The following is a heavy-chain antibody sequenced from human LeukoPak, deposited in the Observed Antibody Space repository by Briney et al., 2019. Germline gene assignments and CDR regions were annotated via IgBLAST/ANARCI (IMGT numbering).Heavy chain of an antibody. V-gene: IGHV4-30-2*05. J-gene: IGHJ4*02. D-gene: IGHD6-13*01. CDR1: GGSISSGGYS. Sequence: PSETRSLTCAVSGGSISSGGYSWSWIRQPPGKGLEWIGSIYHSGSTYYNPSLKSRVTISVDTSKNQFSLKLSSVTAADTAVYYCARECRYSSSPIQLSVSFDYWGQGTLVTVSS. CDR3: ARECRYSSSPIQLSVSFDY. CDR2: IYHSGST.